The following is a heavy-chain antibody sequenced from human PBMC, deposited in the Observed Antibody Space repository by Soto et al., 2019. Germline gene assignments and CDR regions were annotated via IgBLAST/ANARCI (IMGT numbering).Heavy chain of an antibody. CDR3: ARPYEGGYSSNHHYYYALDV. CDR2: IVPIFGTR. V-gene: IGHV1-69*01. CDR1: GGTFSRYS. J-gene: IGHJ6*02. D-gene: IGHD3-22*01. Sequence: QVQLVQSGAEVKKPGSSVKVSCKISGGTFSRYSISWVRQAPGQGLEWMGGIVPIFGTRNYAQKFQDRVTITTDESAPTAHMELSTLRSEDTAVYYCARPYEGGYSSNHHYYYALDVWGRGTAVTVSS.